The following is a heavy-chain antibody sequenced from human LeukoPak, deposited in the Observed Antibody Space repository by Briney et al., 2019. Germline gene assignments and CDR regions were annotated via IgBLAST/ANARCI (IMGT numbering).Heavy chain of an antibody. D-gene: IGHD5-12*01. CDR3: ARVAPGGDDFHYYYYYMDV. CDR1: GYTFTGYY. CDR2: INPNSGGT. V-gene: IGHV1-2*02. Sequence: ASVKVSCKASGYTFTGYYMHWVRQAPGQGLEWMGWINPNSGGTNYAQKFQGRVTMTRDTSISTAYMELSRLRSDDTAVYYCARVAPGGDDFHYYYYYMDVWGKGTTVTVSS. J-gene: IGHJ6*03.